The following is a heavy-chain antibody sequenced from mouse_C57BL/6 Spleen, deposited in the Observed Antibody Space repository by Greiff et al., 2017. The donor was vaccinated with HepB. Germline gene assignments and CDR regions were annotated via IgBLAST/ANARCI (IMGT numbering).Heavy chain of an antibody. CDR3: ARGGYYSNSYYYAMDY. J-gene: IGHJ4*01. CDR2: IGPGSGST. D-gene: IGHD2-5*01. V-gene: IGHV1-77*01. Sequence: VQLQQSGAELVKPGASVKISCKASGYTFTDYYINWVKQRPGQGLEWIGKIGPGSGSTYYNEKFKGKATLTADKSSSTAYMQLSSLTSEDSAVYFGARGGYYSNSYYYAMDYWGQGTSVTVSS. CDR1: GYTFTDYY.